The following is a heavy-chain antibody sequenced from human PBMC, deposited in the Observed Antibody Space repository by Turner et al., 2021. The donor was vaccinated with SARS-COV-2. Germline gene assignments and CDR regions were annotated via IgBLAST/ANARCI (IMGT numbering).Heavy chain of an antibody. J-gene: IGHJ5*02. CDR1: GGSISSYY. CDR2: IYASGST. D-gene: IGHD1-26*01. CDR3: TTSPPFEGATRWFDP. Sequence: QVQLQESGPGLVKPSETLSLPSTVPGGSISSYYWSWIRQPAGKGLEWIGRIYASGSTNYNPSLKSRVTMSVDTSKNQFSLKLSSVTAADTAVYYCTTSPPFEGATRWFDPWGQGTLVTVSS. V-gene: IGHV4-4*07.